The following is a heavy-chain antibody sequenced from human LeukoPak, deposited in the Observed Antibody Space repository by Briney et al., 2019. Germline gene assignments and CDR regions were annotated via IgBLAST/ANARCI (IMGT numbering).Heavy chain of an antibody. Sequence: ASETLSLTCAVYGGSFSGYYWTWIRQTPEKGLEWIGEMNPSGSTNYNPSLKSRVTTSVDTSKNQFSLELSSVTAADTAVYYCARGRQDVTMIVVVMTAVSYYLDVWGKGTTVTVS. J-gene: IGHJ6*03. CDR2: MNPSGST. V-gene: IGHV4-34*01. CDR1: GGSFSGYY. D-gene: IGHD3-22*01. CDR3: ARGRQDVTMIVVVMTAVSYYLDV.